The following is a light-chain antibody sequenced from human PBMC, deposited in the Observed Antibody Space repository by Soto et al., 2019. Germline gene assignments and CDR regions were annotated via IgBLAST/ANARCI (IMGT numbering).Light chain of an antibody. CDR1: QSISSW. CDR3: QQYNNYFT. J-gene: IGKJ3*01. CDR2: KAS. V-gene: IGKV1-5*03. Sequence: DIQMTQSPSTLSASVGDRVTISCRASQSISSWLAWYQQKPGEAPRLLIYKASSLESGVPSRFSGSGSGTDFTLTISSLQPDDIATYYCQQYNNYFTFGPGTKVDIK.